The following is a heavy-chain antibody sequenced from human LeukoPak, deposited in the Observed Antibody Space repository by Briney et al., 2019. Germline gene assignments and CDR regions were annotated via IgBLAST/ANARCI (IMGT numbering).Heavy chain of an antibody. D-gene: IGHD2-2*01. J-gene: IGHJ6*04. CDR2: INHSGST. Sequence: SETLSLTCAVYGGSFSGYYWSWIRQPPGKGLEWIGEINHSGSTNYNPSLKSRVTISVDTSKSQFSLKLSSVTAADTAVYYCARARIVVVPAAMPPYYYYYGMDVWGKGTTVTVSS. CDR3: ARARIVVVPAAMPPYYYYYGMDV. V-gene: IGHV4-34*01. CDR1: GGSFSGYY.